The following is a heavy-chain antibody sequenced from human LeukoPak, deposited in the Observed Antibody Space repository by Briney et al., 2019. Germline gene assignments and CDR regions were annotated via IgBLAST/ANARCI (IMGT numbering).Heavy chain of an antibody. Sequence: PGGSLRLSCAASGFTFSDYYMSWIRQAPGKGLEWVSYISSSGSTIYYADSVKGRFTISRDNAKNSLYLQMNSLRAEDTAVYYCATTRGVIAAAGNSRDLNWYFDLWGRGTLVTVSS. CDR1: GFTFSDYY. CDR3: ATTRGVIAAAGNSRDLNWYFDL. CDR2: ISSSGSTI. V-gene: IGHV3-11*01. J-gene: IGHJ2*01. D-gene: IGHD6-13*01.